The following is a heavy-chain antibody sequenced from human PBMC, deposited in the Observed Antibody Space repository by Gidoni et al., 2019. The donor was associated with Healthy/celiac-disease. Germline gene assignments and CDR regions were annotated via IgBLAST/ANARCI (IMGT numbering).Heavy chain of an antibody. D-gene: IGHD6-6*01. J-gene: IGHJ6*02. V-gene: IGHV3-21*01. Sequence: EVQLVESGGGLVKPGGSLRLSCAASGFTFSSYSMNWVRQAPGKGLEWVSSISSSSSYIYYADSVKGRFTISRDNAKNSLYLQMNSLRVEDTAVYYCARSSSPEPRGVYYYGMDVWGQGTTVTVSS. CDR3: ARSSSPEPRGVYYYGMDV. CDR1: GFTFSSYS. CDR2: ISSSSSYI.